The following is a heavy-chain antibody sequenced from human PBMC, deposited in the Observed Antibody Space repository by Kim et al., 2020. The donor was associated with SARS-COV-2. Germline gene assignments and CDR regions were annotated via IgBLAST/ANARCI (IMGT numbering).Heavy chain of an antibody. CDR1: GGTFSSYA. Sequence: SVKVSCKASGGTFSSYAISWVRQAPGQGLEWMGGIIPIFGTANYAQKFQGRVTITADESTSTAYMELSSLRSEDTAVYYCARDGTGGYYYGSGQINWFDPWGQGTLVTVSS. D-gene: IGHD3-10*01. V-gene: IGHV1-69*13. J-gene: IGHJ5*02. CDR2: IIPIFGTA. CDR3: ARDGTGGYYYGSGQINWFDP.